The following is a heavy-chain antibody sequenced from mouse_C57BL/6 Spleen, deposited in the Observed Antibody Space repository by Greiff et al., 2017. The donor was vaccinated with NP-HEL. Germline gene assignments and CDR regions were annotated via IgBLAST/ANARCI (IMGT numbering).Heavy chain of an antibody. Sequence: VQLVESGAELVKPGASVKLSCKASGYTFTSYWMHWVKQRPGQGLEWIGMIHPNSGSTNYNEKFKSKATLTVDKSSSTAYMQLSSLTSEDSAVYYCARSYYSNYNYAMDYWGQGTSVTVSS. CDR1: GYTFTSYW. CDR2: IHPNSGST. V-gene: IGHV1-64*01. CDR3: ARSYYSNYNYAMDY. D-gene: IGHD2-5*01. J-gene: IGHJ4*01.